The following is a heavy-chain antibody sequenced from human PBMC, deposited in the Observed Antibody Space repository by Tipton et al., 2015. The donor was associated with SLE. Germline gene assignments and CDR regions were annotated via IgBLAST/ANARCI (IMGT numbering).Heavy chain of an antibody. V-gene: IGHV4-59*08. CDR1: GGSISSYY. CDR3: ARVNIAAAGHFDY. J-gene: IGHJ4*02. Sequence: TLSLTCTVSGGSISSYYWSWIRQPPGKGLEWIGDIYYSGSTNYNPSLKSRATISVDTSKNQFSLKLSSVTAADTAVYYCARVNIAAAGHFDYWGQGTLVTVSS. CDR2: IYYSGST. D-gene: IGHD6-13*01.